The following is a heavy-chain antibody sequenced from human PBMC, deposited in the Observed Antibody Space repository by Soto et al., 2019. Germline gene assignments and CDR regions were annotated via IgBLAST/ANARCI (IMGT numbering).Heavy chain of an antibody. CDR1: GFAFSNYA. J-gene: IGHJ4*02. CDR2: IGVSGGST. Sequence: GGSLRLSCAASGFAFSNYAMSWVRQAPGKGLEWVSAIGVSGGSTYYAASVKGRFTISRDNSKNSLYLQMNSLRAEDTALYYFAKGSGSSNSNWFYYWGQGTLVTVSS. V-gene: IGHV3-23*01. CDR3: AKGSGSSNSNWFYY. D-gene: IGHD6-13*01.